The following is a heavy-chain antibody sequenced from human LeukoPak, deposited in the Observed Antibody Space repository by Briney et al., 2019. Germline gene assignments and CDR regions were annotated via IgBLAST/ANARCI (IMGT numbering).Heavy chain of an antibody. Sequence: GGSLRLSCAASGFTFSSYSMNWVRQAPGKGLEWVSSISSSSSYIYYADSVKGRFTISRDNAKNSLYLQMNSLRAEDTALYYCARRDIVVVPASILGAFDIWGQGTMVTVSS. CDR3: ARRDIVVVPASILGAFDI. V-gene: IGHV3-21*04. D-gene: IGHD2-2*02. J-gene: IGHJ3*02. CDR2: ISSSSSYI. CDR1: GFTFSSYS.